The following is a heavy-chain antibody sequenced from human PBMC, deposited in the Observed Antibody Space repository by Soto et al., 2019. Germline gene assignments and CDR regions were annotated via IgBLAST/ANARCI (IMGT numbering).Heavy chain of an antibody. V-gene: IGHV3-30*18. CDR3: AKDQGIAASHGID. CDR1: GFTFYNYG. CDR2: ISSHGRDT. Sequence: QVKLVESGGGVVQPGTSLRLSCAASGFTFYNYGMHWVRQAPGTGLEWVAAISSHGRDTYYADSVKGRLTISRDNSKNTLYLQMHSLRAEDTAVYYCAKDQGIAASHGIDWGQGTMVTVSS. D-gene: IGHD6-13*01. J-gene: IGHJ3*01.